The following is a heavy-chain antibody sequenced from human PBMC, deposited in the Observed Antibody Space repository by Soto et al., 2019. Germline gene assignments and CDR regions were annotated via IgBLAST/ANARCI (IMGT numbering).Heavy chain of an antibody. V-gene: IGHV3-30*18. CDR1: GFTVYSYG. D-gene: IGHD6-6*01. CDR3: AKDRESIAGYFYYAMDV. Sequence: PGGSTRLSCAASGFTVYSYGMHWVRQEPGKGLEWVAAITASGSSTYYADSVKGRFTISRDNSKNTLYLQMNSLRAEDTAVYYCAKDRESIAGYFYYAMDVWGQGTTVTVSS. J-gene: IGHJ6*02. CDR2: ITASGSST.